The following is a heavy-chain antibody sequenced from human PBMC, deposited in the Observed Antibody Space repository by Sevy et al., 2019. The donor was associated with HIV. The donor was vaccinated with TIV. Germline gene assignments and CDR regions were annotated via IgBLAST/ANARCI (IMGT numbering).Heavy chain of an antibody. V-gene: IGHV1-18*01. CDR1: GYNFMSDG. J-gene: IGHJ4*02. Sequence: ASVKVSCKASGYNFMSDGISWVRQAPGQGLEWVGWTGLYNGNAHSAQKLKDRVTMTADTSTSTAYMELRSLRSDDTAVYYCARVPTYYYGSGTYFDYWGQGTLVTVSS. D-gene: IGHD3-10*01. CDR3: ARVPTYYYGSGTYFDY. CDR2: TGLYNGNA.